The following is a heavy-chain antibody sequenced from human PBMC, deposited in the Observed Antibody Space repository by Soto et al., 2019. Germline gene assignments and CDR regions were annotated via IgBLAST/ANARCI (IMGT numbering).Heavy chain of an antibody. D-gene: IGHD5-18*01. CDR1: GYPITSYF. CDR3: ARTLSGYTYGSRQFYFDY. J-gene: IGHJ4*02. CDR2: LFPGGTT. V-gene: IGHV4-4*07. Sequence: PXETLSLPCTASGYPITSYFWSWIRQPAGKGLEWIGHLFPGGTTSHNTSLESRVSLSIDTAKYQFSLTLTSVTAADTAMYYCARTLSGYTYGSRQFYFDYWGQGTLVTVSS.